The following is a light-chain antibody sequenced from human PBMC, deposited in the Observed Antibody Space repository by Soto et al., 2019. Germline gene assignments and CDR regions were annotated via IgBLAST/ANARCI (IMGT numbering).Light chain of an antibody. CDR2: GAP. CDR1: QSVSSPY. CDR3: HQHASWT. V-gene: IGKV3-20*01. J-gene: IGKJ1*01. Sequence: IGVAQSPGTLSLSPGEMATLSGRASQSVSSPYFAWYQQTPGQATRLLIHGAPSRTTGIPGRFSGRWSGTDFPLTISRLEPEDFAVYYCHQHASWTFGQGTKVDIK.